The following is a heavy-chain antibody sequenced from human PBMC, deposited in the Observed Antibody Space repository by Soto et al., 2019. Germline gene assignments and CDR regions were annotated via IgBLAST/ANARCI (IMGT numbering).Heavy chain of an antibody. V-gene: IGHV5-51*01. J-gene: IGHJ4*02. CDR1: VYNFAGYW. CDR2: IYPSDSDT. CDR3: ARGGVSTRTFDY. D-gene: IGHD3-3*01. Sequence: GESLKIYCKGSVYNFAGYWIAWVRQMPGKGLELMGIIYPSDSDTRYRPSFQGQVTISADKSISSAYLQWSSLRASDTAMYYCARGGVSTRTFDYWGQGTPVTVSS.